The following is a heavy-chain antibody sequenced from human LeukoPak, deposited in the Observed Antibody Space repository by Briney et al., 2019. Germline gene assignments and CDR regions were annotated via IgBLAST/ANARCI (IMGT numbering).Heavy chain of an antibody. V-gene: IGHV4-39*01. Sequence: SETLSLTCTVSGGSISSSSYYWGWIRQPPGKGLEWIGSIYYSGSTYYNPSLKSRITISVDTSKSRFSLKLSSVTAADTAVYYCARLSGSYSGYWGQGTLVTVSS. CDR2: IYYSGST. J-gene: IGHJ4*02. CDR1: GGSISSSSYY. D-gene: IGHD1-26*01. CDR3: ARLSGSYSGY.